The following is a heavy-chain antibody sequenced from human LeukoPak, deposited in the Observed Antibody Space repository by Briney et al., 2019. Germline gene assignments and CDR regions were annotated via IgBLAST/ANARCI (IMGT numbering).Heavy chain of an antibody. V-gene: IGHV1-46*01. J-gene: IGHJ5*02. CDR1: GYTFTSYY. CDR3: ARDRNYDSSGSTFDP. D-gene: IGHD3-22*01. Sequence: GASVNVSCKASGYTFTSYYMHWVRQAPGQGLEWMGIINPSGGSTSYAQKFQGRVTMTRDTSTSTVYMELSSLRSEDTAVYYCARDRNYDSSGSTFDPWGQGTLVTVSS. CDR2: INPSGGST.